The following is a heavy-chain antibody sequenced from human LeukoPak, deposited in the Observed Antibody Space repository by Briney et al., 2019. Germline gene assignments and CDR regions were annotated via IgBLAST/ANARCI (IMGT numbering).Heavy chain of an antibody. CDR1: GFTFRSYG. D-gene: IGHD2-8*01. CDR3: AKDRCSNGIGCYYYYMDV. V-gene: IGHV3-30*02. J-gene: IGHJ6*03. CDR2: IQNDGSNE. Sequence: PGGSLRLSCAASGFTFRSYGMHWVRQAPGKVLEWVAYIQNDGSNEQYADSVKGRFSIYRDSYKNILYLQMNSLRAEDTDVYYCAKDRCSNGIGCYYYYMDVWGKGTRVTISS.